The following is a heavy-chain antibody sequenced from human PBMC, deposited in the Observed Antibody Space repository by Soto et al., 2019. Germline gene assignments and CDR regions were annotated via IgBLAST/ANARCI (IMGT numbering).Heavy chain of an antibody. CDR1: GDSVSSRSSA. V-gene: IGHV6-1*01. Sequence: SQTLSLTCAICGDSVSSRSSAWNWIRQSTSRGLEWLGRTYYRSKWSTDYAVSGKSRIIINPDTSKNQFSLQLNTVAPEDTDVYYCTRALSGSYDSWGQGTPVT. CDR3: TRALSGSYDS. D-gene: IGHD1-26*01. J-gene: IGHJ5*01. CDR2: TYYRSKWST.